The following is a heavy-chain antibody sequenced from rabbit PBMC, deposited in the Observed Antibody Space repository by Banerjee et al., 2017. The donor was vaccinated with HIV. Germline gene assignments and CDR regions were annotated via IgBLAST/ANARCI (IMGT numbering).Heavy chain of an antibody. CDR1: GFSFSNKYV. V-gene: IGHV1S40*01. J-gene: IGHJ6*01. CDR3: ARSDEISVWGIGL. CDR2: INTSSGST. D-gene: IGHD4-1*01. Sequence: QSLEESGGDLVKPGASLTLTCTASGFSFSNKYVMCWVRQAPGKGLEWIACINTSSGSTWYASWAKGRFTISKSTSLNTVTLQMTNLTGADTATYFCARSDEISVWGIGLWGQGTLVTVS.